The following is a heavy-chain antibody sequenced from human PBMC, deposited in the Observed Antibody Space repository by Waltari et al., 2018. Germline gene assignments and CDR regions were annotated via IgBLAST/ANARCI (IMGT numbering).Heavy chain of an antibody. CDR3: AIGRKVSTVTRVYYFDY. D-gene: IGHD4-17*01. J-gene: IGHJ4*02. CDR2: INHSGST. V-gene: IGHV4-34*01. Sequence: QVQLQQWGAGLLKPSETLSLTCAVYGGSFSGYYWSWIRQPPGKGLEWIGEINHSGSTNYTPSLKSRVTISVDTSKNQFSLKLSSVTAADTAVYYCAIGRKVSTVTRVYYFDYWGQGTLVTVSS. CDR1: GGSFSGYY.